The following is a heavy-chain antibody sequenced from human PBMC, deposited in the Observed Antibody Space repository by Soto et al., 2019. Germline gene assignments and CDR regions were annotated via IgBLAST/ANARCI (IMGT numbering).Heavy chain of an antibody. V-gene: IGHV1-69*13. CDR3: ARFLGGAGSYYDGQNYNYYNGMDV. Sequence: ASVKVSCKASGGPYNSFAISWVRQAPGQGLEWIGGIIPVFGTATYAQKFKGRVTITAEESTSTAYMELSSLTSEDTAVYYCARFLGGAGSYYDGQNYNYYNGMDVWGQGATVTVSS. CDR2: IIPVFGTA. D-gene: IGHD3-10*01. CDR1: GGPYNSFA. J-gene: IGHJ6*02.